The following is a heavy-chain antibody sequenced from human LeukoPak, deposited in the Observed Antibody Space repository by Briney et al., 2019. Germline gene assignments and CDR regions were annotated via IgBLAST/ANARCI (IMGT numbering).Heavy chain of an antibody. CDR3: ARDGGYYYGMDV. D-gene: IGHD2-15*01. J-gene: IGHJ6*02. CDR1: AGSFISSSHH. V-gene: IGHV4-39*07. CDR2: VYYGRTT. Sequence: DPSETLSLTCTVSAGSFISSSHHWGWIRQSPGKGLEWIGSVYYGRTTYYNPSLDGRVTVSLDTSANQFSLKLSSVTAADTAVYYCARDGGYYYGMDVWGQGTTVTVSS.